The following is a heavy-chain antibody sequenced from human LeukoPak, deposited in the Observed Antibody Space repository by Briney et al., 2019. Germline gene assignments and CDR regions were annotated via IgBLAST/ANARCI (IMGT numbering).Heavy chain of an antibody. CDR3: ARNMVGGVISIV. J-gene: IGHJ4*02. V-gene: IGHV1-8*01. D-gene: IGHD3-10*01. Sequence: ASVKVSCKASGYTFTSYDINWVRQATGQGLEWMGWMNPNSGNTGYAQKFQGRVTMTRNTTISTAYMELSSLRSEDTAVYYCARNMVGGVISIVWGQGTLVTVSS. CDR1: GYTFTSYD. CDR2: MNPNSGNT.